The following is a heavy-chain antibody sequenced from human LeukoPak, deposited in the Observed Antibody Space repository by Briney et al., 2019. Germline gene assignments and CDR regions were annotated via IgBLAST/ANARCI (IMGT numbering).Heavy chain of an antibody. CDR3: AREGEEMATIPFSFDY. CDR2: IYTSGST. CDR1: GGSISSGSYY. D-gene: IGHD5-24*01. J-gene: IGHJ4*02. V-gene: IGHV4-61*02. Sequence: PSGTLSLTCTVSGGSISSGSYYLSWIRQPAGKGLEWIGRIYTSGSTNYNPSLKSRVTISVDTSKNQFSLELSSVTAADTAVYYCAREGEEMATIPFSFDYWGQGTLVTVSS.